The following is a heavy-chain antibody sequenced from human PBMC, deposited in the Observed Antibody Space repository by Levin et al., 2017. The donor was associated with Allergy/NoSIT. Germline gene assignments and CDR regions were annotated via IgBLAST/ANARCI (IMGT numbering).Heavy chain of an antibody. Sequence: GESLKISCAASGFTFSSYTMNWVRQAPGKGLEWVSYIISSSSTIYYADSVRGRFTISRDNAKNSLYLQMNSLRVEDTAVYYCVRDRRQQLVPYYFDYWGQGTLVTVSS. V-gene: IGHV3-48*01. CDR1: GFTFSSYT. CDR2: IISSSSTI. J-gene: IGHJ4*02. D-gene: IGHD6-13*01. CDR3: VRDRRQQLVPYYFDY.